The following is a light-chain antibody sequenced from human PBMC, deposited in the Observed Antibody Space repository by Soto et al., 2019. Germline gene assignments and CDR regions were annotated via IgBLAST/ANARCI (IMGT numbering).Light chain of an antibody. V-gene: IGLV1-51*02. CDR1: SSDIGRHH. J-gene: IGLJ1*01. CDR3: GTWDTSLSRV. Sequence: HSALTQPPSVSAAPGEKVTISCSGSSSDIGRHHVSWYQQLPGTAPKLLIYENTKRPSGIPDRFSGSKSGTSATLGITGLQTGDEADYYCGTWDTSLSRVFGTGTKVTVL. CDR2: ENT.